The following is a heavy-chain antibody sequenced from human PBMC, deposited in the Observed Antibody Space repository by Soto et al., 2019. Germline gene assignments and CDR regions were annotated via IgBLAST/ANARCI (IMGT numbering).Heavy chain of an antibody. Sequence: EASVKVSCKASGGTFSSYAISWVRQAPGQGLEWMGGIIPIFGTANYAQKFQGRVTITADESTSTAYMELSSLRSEDTAVYYCARPPHPNPPQTNIVMCTGQAIWSRATLDTVSS. CDR1: GGTFSSYA. CDR3: ARPPHPNPPQTNIVMCTGQAI. J-gene: IGHJ4*02. D-gene: IGHD3-22*01. V-gene: IGHV1-69*13. CDR2: IIPIFGTA.